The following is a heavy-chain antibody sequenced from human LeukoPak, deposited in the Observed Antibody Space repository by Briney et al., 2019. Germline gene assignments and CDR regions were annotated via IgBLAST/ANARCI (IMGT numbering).Heavy chain of an antibody. Sequence: SETLSLTCTVSGGSISSYYWSWIRQPPGKGLEWIGYIYYSGSTNYNPSPKSRVTISVDTSKNQFSLKLSSVTAADTAVYYCARQREYEYYYYGMDVWGQGTTVTVSS. J-gene: IGHJ6*02. CDR2: IYYSGST. CDR1: GGSISSYY. D-gene: IGHD3-10*01. V-gene: IGHV4-59*08. CDR3: ARQREYEYYYYGMDV.